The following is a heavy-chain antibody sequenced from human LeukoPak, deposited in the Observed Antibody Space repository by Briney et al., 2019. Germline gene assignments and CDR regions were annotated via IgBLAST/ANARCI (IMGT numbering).Heavy chain of an antibody. J-gene: IGHJ6*03. Sequence: SETLSLTCTVPGGSISSYYWSWIRQPPGKGLEWIGYIYYSGNTYYNPSLKSRVTISLDTSKNQFSLKVSSVTAADTAIYYCAKDFSSASYTYYYFYMDVWGKGTTVTVSS. CDR2: IYYSGNT. CDR1: GGSISSYY. D-gene: IGHD6-25*01. V-gene: IGHV4-59*12. CDR3: AKDFSSASYTYYYFYMDV.